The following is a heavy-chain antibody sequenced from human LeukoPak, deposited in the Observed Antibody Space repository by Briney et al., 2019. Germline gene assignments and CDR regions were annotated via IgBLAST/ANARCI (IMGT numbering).Heavy chain of an antibody. D-gene: IGHD3-3*01. CDR3: AREMSDFWSGYYGSYTWFDP. CDR1: GGSISSYY. J-gene: IGHJ5*02. V-gene: IGHV4-4*07. CDR2: IYTSGST. Sequence: SETLSLTCTVSGGSISSYYWSWIRQPAGKGLEWIGRIYTSGSTNYNPSLKSRVTMSVDTSKNQFSLKLSSVTAADTAVYYCAREMSDFWSGYYGSYTWFDPWGQGTLVTVSS.